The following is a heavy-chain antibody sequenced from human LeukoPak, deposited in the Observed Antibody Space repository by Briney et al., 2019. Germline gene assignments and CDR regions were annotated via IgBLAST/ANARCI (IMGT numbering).Heavy chain of an antibody. CDR3: ARGGGIVVVPAAIRPYRYNWFDP. CDR2: INHSGST. V-gene: IGHV4-34*01. CDR1: GGSFSGYY. Sequence: SETLSLTCAVYGGSFSGYYWSWIRQPPGKGLEWIGEINHSGSTNYNPSLKSRVTISVDTSKNQFSLKLSSVTAADTAVYYCARGGGIVVVPAAIRPYRYNWFDPWGQGTLVTVSS. J-gene: IGHJ5*02. D-gene: IGHD2-2*01.